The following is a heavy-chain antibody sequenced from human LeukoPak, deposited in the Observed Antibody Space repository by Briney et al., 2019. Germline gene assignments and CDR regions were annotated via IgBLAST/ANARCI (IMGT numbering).Heavy chain of an antibody. CDR2: IYYTGVT. CDR3: ARGGSGYPLDY. J-gene: IGHJ4*02. V-gene: IGHV4-59*01. Sequence: SETLSLTCAVSSGSMSSYYWSWIRQPPGKGLEWIGYIYYTGVTNYSPSLKRRLTISLDTAMKQFSPNLMSVTAADTAMYYCARGGSGYPLDYWGQGTLVTVSS. CDR1: SGSMSSYY. D-gene: IGHD3-22*01.